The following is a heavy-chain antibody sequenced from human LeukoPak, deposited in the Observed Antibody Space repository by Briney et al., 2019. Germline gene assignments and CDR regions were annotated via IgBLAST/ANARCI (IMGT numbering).Heavy chain of an antibody. D-gene: IGHD5-24*01. CDR2: ISPRDGST. J-gene: IGHJ4*02. Sequence: ASVKVSCKASRYTFTDYYVHWVRQAPGQGLEWMGIISPRDGSTSYGQKFQGRITMTRDTSTSTVFMELTGLRSEDTAMYYCARDLMEMATVAPDYWGQGTLVTVSS. CDR1: RYTFTDYY. V-gene: IGHV1-46*01. CDR3: ARDLMEMATVAPDY.